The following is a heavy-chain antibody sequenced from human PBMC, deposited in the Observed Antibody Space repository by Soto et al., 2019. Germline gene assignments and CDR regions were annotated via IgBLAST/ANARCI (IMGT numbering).Heavy chain of an antibody. V-gene: IGHV3-30-3*01. Sequence: QVQLVESGGGVVQPGRSLRLSCAASGFTFSSYDMHWVRQAPGKGLEWVAVISYDGSNKYYADSVKGRFTISRDNSKNTLYLQMNSLRAEDTAVYYCARDEGGVYGDPTNGDYWGQGTLVTVS. CDR3: ARDEGGVYGDPTNGDY. CDR2: ISYDGSNK. J-gene: IGHJ4*02. CDR1: GFTFSSYD. D-gene: IGHD4-17*01.